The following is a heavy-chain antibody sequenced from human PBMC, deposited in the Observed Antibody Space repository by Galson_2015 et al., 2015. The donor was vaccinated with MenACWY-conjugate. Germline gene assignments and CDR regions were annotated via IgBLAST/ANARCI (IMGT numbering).Heavy chain of an antibody. CDR1: GFTFSSYA. V-gene: IGHV3-23*01. D-gene: IGHD4-23*01. Sequence: SLRLSCAASGFTFSSYAMSWVRQAPGKGLEWVSGISGSGGSTYYADSVKGRFTISRVNSKNTLYLQMNSLRAEDTAVYYCAKDYGVNSPYYFDYWGQGTLVTVSS. J-gene: IGHJ4*02. CDR3: AKDYGVNSPYYFDY. CDR2: ISGSGGST.